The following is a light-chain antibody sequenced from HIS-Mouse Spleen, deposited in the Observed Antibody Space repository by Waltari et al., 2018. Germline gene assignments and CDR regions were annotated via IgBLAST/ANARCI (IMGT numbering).Light chain of an antibody. V-gene: IGKV4-1*01. J-gene: IGKJ1*01. Sequence: DIVMTQSPDSLAVSLGERATINCKYSQSVLYSSNNKNTVTWYQQKPGTPPKLLIYWASTRESGVPDSFSGSGSGTDFTLTISSLQAEDVAVYYCQQYYSTPWTFGQGTKVEIK. CDR3: QQYYSTPWT. CDR2: WAS. CDR1: QSVLYSSNNKNT.